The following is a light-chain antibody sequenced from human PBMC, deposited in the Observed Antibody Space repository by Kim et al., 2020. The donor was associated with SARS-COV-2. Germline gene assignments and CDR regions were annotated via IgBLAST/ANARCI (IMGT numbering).Light chain of an antibody. Sequence: ASVGDRVTITCRASQSISSYLNWYQQKPGKAPKLLIYAASSLQSGVQPRFSGSGSGTDFTLTISSLQPEDVATYYCQQSYSTPWKFGQGTKVDIK. CDR2: AAS. CDR1: QSISSY. J-gene: IGKJ1*01. V-gene: IGKV1-39*01. CDR3: QQSYSTPWK.